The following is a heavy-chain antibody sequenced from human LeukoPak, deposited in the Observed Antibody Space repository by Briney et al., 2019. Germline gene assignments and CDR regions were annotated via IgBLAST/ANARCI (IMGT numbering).Heavy chain of an antibody. CDR1: GITFSNYA. CDR3: AGRVTGYSSGYVY. Sequence: GGSLRLSCVASGITFSNYAVSWVRQAPEKGLDWVSVISGSAHKIRYADSVKGRLTISRDNSENIVYLQMNNLRAEDTAVYYCAGRVTGYSSGYVYWGQGTLVTVSS. J-gene: IGHJ4*02. CDR2: ISGSAHKI. D-gene: IGHD5-18*01. V-gene: IGHV3-23*01.